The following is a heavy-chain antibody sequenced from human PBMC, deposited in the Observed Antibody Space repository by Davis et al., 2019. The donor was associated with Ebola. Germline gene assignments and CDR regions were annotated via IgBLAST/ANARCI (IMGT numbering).Heavy chain of an antibody. CDR1: GDSVSRKGSA. CDR3: ARGWLRTGLDY. D-gene: IGHD5-12*01. J-gene: IGHJ4*02. Sequence: PSETLSLTCGVSGDSVSRKGSAWNWIRQSPSRGLEWLARTYYTSQWINDYSESVKSRVTINPDTSENQFSLQVNSVSPDDTAVYYCARGWLRTGLDYWGQGTLVTVSS. CDR2: TYYTSQWIN. V-gene: IGHV6-1*01.